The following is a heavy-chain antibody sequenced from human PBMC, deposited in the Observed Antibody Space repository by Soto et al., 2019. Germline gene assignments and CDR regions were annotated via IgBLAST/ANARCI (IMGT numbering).Heavy chain of an antibody. CDR1: SGSISSSNW. CDR2: IYHSGST. Sequence: SETLSLTCAVSSGSISSSNWWSWVRQPPGKGLEWIGEIYHSGSTNYNPSLKGRVTISVDKSKNQFSLKLSSVTAADTAVYYCARVDEQWLGIDYWGQGTLVTVSS. V-gene: IGHV4-4*02. CDR3: ARVDEQWLGIDY. D-gene: IGHD6-19*01. J-gene: IGHJ4*02.